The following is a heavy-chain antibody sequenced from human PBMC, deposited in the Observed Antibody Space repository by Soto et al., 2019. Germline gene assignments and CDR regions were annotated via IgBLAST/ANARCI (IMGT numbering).Heavy chain of an antibody. CDR1: GFTFDDYA. CDR3: AKDGYSSSWYISSNWFDP. J-gene: IGHJ5*02. D-gene: IGHD6-13*01. Sequence: EGQLVESGGGLVQPGRSLRLSCAASGFTFDDYAMHWVRQAPGKGLEWVSGISWNSGSIGYADSVKGRFTISRDNAKNSLYLQMNRLRAEDTALYYCAKDGYSSSWYISSNWFDPWGQGPLVTVSS. CDR2: ISWNSGSI. V-gene: IGHV3-9*01.